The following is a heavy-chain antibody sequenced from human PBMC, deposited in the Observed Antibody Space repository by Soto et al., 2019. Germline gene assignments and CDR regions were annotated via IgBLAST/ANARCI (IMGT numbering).Heavy chain of an antibody. J-gene: IGHJ6*02. CDR1: GFTFSSYW. Sequence: GGSLRLSCAASGFTFSSYWMSWVRQAPGKGLEWVANIKQDGSEKYYVDSVKGRFTISRDNAKNSLYLQMNSLRAEDTAVYYCARDRIIAVDAPYYYYGMDVCGQGTTVAVYS. V-gene: IGHV3-7*03. CDR3: ARDRIIAVDAPYYYYGMDV. D-gene: IGHD6-19*01. CDR2: IKQDGSEK.